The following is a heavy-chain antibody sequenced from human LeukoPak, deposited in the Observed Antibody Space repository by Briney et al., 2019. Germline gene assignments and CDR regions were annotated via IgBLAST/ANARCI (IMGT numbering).Heavy chain of an antibody. CDR3: ASVYSSGWNFHY. D-gene: IGHD6-19*01. J-gene: IGHJ4*02. Sequence: ASVKVSCKASGYTFTGYYMHWVRQAPGRGLEWMGWLNPNSGGTNYAQNFQGRVTMTRDTSISTAYMEVSRLTSDDTAVYYCASVYSSGWNFHYWGQGTLVTVSS. CDR2: LNPNSGGT. V-gene: IGHV1-2*02. CDR1: GYTFTGYY.